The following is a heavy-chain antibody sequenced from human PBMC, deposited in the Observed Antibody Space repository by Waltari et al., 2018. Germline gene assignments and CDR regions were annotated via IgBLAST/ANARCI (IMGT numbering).Heavy chain of an antibody. Sequence: QVQLVQSGAELKKPGASVKVSCKASGYTFTDSYLHWVRQAPGQGLEWMGRISPNSGATDYAQKFQGRVTMTRDTSISTAYLELSRLRSDDTATYYCARKTSHYDYWGPGTLVTVSS. CDR3: ARKTSHYDY. V-gene: IGHV1-2*06. CDR1: GYTFTDSY. D-gene: IGHD2-2*01. J-gene: IGHJ4*02. CDR2: ISPNSGAT.